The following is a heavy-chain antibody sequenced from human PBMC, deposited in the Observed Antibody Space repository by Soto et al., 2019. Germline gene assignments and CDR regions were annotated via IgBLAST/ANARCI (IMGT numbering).Heavy chain of an antibody. J-gene: IGHJ4*02. V-gene: IGHV5-51*01. Sequence: PGESLKISCKGSGYSFTSYWIGWVRQMPGKGLEWMGIIYPGDSNTRYSPSLQGQVTISVDKSISTAYLHLSSVTPEDTAVYYCARVQHPAYFDYWGQGTPVTVSS. CDR3: ARVQHPAYFDY. CDR2: IYPGDSNT. CDR1: GYSFTSYW.